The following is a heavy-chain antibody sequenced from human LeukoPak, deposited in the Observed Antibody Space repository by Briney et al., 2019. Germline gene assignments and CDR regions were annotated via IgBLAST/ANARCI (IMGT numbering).Heavy chain of an antibody. Sequence: GGSLRLSCAASGFTVSSNYMSWVRQAPGKGLEWVSVIYSGGSTYYADSVKGRFTISRDNSKNTLYLQMNSLRAEDTAVYYCARVTDYYDSSGYYYFDYWGQGTLVTVSS. D-gene: IGHD3-22*01. CDR3: ARVTDYYDSSGYYYFDY. CDR1: GFTVSSNY. J-gene: IGHJ4*02. CDR2: IYSGGST. V-gene: IGHV3-66*01.